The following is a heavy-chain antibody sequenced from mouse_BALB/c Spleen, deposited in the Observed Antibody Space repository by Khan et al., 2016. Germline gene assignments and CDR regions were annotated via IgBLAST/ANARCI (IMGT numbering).Heavy chain of an antibody. CDR3: ARRDYFDY. Sequence: QIQLVQSGPELKKPGETVKISCKASGYTFTDYSMHWVKQAPGKGLKWMGWINTATGEPTYADDFKGRFAISLETSASTAKFHINNRKNEDTATYFCARRDYFDYWGQGTTLTVSS. CDR1: GYTFTDYS. V-gene: IGHV9-2-1*01. J-gene: IGHJ2*01. CDR2: INTATGEP.